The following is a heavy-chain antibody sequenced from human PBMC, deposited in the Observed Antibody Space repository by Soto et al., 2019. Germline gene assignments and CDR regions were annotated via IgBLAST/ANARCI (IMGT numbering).Heavy chain of an antibody. CDR2: IIPIFGTA. D-gene: IGHD1-7*01. V-gene: IGHV1-69*01. Sequence: QVQLVQSGAEVKKPGSSVKVSCKASGGTFSSYAISWVRQAPGQGLEWMGGIIPIFGTANYAQKFQGRVTITADESTSTAYMELSSLRSEDTAVYYCASYNWNYVRPSFWFDPWGQGTLVTVSS. J-gene: IGHJ5*02. CDR1: GGTFSSYA. CDR3: ASYNWNYVRPSFWFDP.